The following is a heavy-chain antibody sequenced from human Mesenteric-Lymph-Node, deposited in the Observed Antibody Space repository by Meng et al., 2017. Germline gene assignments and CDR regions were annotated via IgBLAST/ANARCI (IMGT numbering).Heavy chain of an antibody. CDR2: IDQDGSER. Sequence: GGSLRLSCAASGFTFSNYRMSWVRQAPGKGLEWVANIDQDGSERSYVDSVKGRFTISRDNAKNSLYLQMNSLRGEDTAIYYCVRSGVAVAATLWDWGQGALVTVSS. V-gene: IGHV3-7*01. CDR3: VRSGVAVAATLWD. D-gene: IGHD2-15*01. J-gene: IGHJ4*02. CDR1: GFTFSNYR.